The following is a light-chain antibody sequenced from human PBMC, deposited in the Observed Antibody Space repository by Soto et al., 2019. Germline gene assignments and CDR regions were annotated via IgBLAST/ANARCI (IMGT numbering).Light chain of an antibody. CDR2: AAS. Sequence: DIEMTQSPSSLSASVGDRVTITCRASQGISNYLAWYQQRPGKVPKLLIYAASTLQSGVTSRFSGSGSGTDFTLTISSLQPEDVATYYCQKYDSAPWTFGQGNEVEIK. CDR3: QKYDSAPWT. J-gene: IGKJ1*01. CDR1: QGISNY. V-gene: IGKV1-27*01.